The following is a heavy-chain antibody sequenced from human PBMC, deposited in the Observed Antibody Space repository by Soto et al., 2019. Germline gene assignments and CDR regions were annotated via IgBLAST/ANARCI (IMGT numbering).Heavy chain of an antibody. V-gene: IGHV1-69*13. CDR1: GGTFSSYA. Sequence: ASVKVSCKASGGTFSSYAISWVRQAPGQGLEWMGGIIPIFGTANYAQKFQGRVTITADESTSTAYMELSSLRSEDTAVYYCARDVGYCTNGVCHTGEPYYYYGMDVWGQGTTVTVSS. D-gene: IGHD2-8*01. J-gene: IGHJ6*02. CDR3: ARDVGYCTNGVCHTGEPYYYYGMDV. CDR2: IIPIFGTA.